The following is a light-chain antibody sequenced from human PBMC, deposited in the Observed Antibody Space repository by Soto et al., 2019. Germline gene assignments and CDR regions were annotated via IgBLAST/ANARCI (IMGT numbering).Light chain of an antibody. Sequence: QSAMTHHSSVSGSPGQSITISCTGTSRYVGTYNYVSWYQQHPGKAPKLMIYDVSNRTSGVSNRFSRPKSGNTASLSISGLRADDGAYYYCSIHTGSTVVFGGGTKLTVL. CDR1: SRYVGTYNY. J-gene: IGLJ2*01. V-gene: IGLV2-14*01. CDR2: DVS. CDR3: SIHTGSTVV.